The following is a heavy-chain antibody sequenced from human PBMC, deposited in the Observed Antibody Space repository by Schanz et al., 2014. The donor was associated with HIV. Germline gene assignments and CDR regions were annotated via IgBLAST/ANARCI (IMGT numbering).Heavy chain of an antibody. CDR3: AKGLRQWLVLGVSDY. D-gene: IGHD6-19*01. CDR1: GFTLRSYA. Sequence: QVRLVESGGGVVQPGRSRRLSCAASGFTLRSYAMHWVRQAPGKGLHWEAVISYDGSNKYYADSVKGRFTIARDNPKNTLYLQMNSLRAEDTAVYYCAKGLRQWLVLGVSDYWGQGTLVTVSS. CDR2: ISYDGSNK. J-gene: IGHJ4*02. V-gene: IGHV3-30*18.